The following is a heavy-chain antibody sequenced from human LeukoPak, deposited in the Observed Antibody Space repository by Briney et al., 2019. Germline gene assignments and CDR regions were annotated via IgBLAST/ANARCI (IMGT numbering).Heavy chain of an antibody. CDR3: AKDPDDYGDYEGFNFDY. J-gene: IGHJ4*02. CDR2: ISGSGGST. D-gene: IGHD4-17*01. Sequence: GGSLRLSCAASGFTFSSYAMSWVRQAPGKGLEWVSAISGSGGSTYYADSVKGPFTISRDNSKNTLYLQMNSLRAEDTAVYYCAKDPDDYGDYEGFNFDYWGQGTLVTVSS. V-gene: IGHV3-23*01. CDR1: GFTFSSYA.